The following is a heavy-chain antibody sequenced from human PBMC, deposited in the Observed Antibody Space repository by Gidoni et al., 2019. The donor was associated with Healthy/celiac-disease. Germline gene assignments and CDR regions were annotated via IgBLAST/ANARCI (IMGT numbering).Heavy chain of an antibody. CDR2: RKQDGREK. CDR3: ARDDYYDSSGYPGPVDY. D-gene: IGHD3-22*01. Sequence: EVQLVESGGGLVQPGGSLRLSCAASGFTFSSYWMGWVRQAPGKGLEWVANRKQDGREKYYVDSVKGRFTISRDNAKNSLYLQMNSLRAEDTAVYYCARDDYYDSSGYPGPVDYWGQGTLVTVSS. V-gene: IGHV3-7*01. J-gene: IGHJ4*02. CDR1: GFTFSSYW.